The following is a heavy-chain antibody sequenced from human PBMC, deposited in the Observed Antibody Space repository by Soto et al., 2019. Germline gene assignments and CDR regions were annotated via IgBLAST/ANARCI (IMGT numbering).Heavy chain of an antibody. CDR2: ISSSSSYI. V-gene: IGHV3-21*01. CDR3: ARSPSMTTVSLDY. Sequence: EVQLVESGGGLVKPVGSLRLYCAASGFTFSSYSMNWVRQAPGKGLEWVSSISSSSSYIYYADSVKGRFTISRDNAKNSLYLQMNSLRAEDTAVYYCARSPSMTTVSLDYWGQGTLVTVSS. CDR1: GFTFSSYS. D-gene: IGHD4-17*01. J-gene: IGHJ4*02.